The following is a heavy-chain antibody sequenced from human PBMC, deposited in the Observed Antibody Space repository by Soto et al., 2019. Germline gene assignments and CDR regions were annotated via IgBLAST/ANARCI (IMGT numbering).Heavy chain of an antibody. CDR1: GYTFTSYG. D-gene: IGHD3-3*01. Sequence: ASVKVSCKASGYTFTSYGISWVRQAPGQGLEWMGWISAYNGNTNYAQKLQGRVTMTTDTSTSTAYMELRSLRSDDTAVYYCARDSRITIFGVAPPRMDVWGQGTTVTVSS. J-gene: IGHJ6*02. V-gene: IGHV1-18*01. CDR2: ISAYNGNT. CDR3: ARDSRITIFGVAPPRMDV.